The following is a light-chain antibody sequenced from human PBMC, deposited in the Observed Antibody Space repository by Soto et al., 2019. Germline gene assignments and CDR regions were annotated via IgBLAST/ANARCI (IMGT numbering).Light chain of an antibody. CDR2: AAS. Sequence: IQMTQSPSSLSASVADRVTITCRASQSISAYLHWYQQKPGKAPNLLIYAASTLQSGVPSRFSGSGSGTDFTLTIRSLQPEDFATYYCQQSYTAPLTFGGGTNVDIK. V-gene: IGKV1-39*01. CDR1: QSISAY. CDR3: QQSYTAPLT. J-gene: IGKJ4*01.